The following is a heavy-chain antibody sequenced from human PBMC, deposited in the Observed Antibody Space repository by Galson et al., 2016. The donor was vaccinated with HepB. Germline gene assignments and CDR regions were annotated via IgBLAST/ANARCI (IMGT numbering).Heavy chain of an antibody. Sequence: PALVKPTQTLTLTCTFSGFSLSSSGVGVGWIRQPPGKALEWLALIYWDDDKRYSPSLKSRLTITKDTSKNQVVLTMTNMDPVDTATYYCARETLGYCGGDCYSGGWFDPWGQGTLVIVSS. CDR1: GFSLSSSGVG. CDR2: IYWDDDK. D-gene: IGHD2-21*02. J-gene: IGHJ5*02. V-gene: IGHV2-5*02. CDR3: ARETLGYCGGDCYSGGWFDP.